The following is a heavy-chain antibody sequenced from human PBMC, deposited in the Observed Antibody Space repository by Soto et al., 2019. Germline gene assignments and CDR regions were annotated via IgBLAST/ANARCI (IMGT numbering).Heavy chain of an antibody. Sequence: VQLVESGGGLVQPGGSLRLSCAASGVTVSSNYMSWVRQAPGKGLEWVSVIYSGGSTYHADSVKGRFTISRDNSKNTLYLQMNSLRAEDTAVYYCARHGYNYGGGYFDYWGQGTLVTVSS. J-gene: IGHJ4*02. V-gene: IGHV3-66*04. CDR3: ARHGYNYGGGYFDY. D-gene: IGHD5-18*01. CDR1: GVTVSSNY. CDR2: IYSGGST.